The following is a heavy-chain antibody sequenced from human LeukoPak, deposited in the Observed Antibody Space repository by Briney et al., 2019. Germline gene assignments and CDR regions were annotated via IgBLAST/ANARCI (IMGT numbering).Heavy chain of an antibody. CDR1: GYTFTGYY. V-gene: IGHV1-2*02. D-gene: IGHD3-10*01. J-gene: IGHJ6*03. Sequence: ASVKVSCKASGYTFTGYYMHWVRQAPGQGLEWMGWINPNSGGTNYAQKFQGRVTMTRDTSISTAYMELSRLRSDDTAVYYCARGFGGLYYYYYYMDVWGKGTTVTVSS. CDR2: INPNSGGT. CDR3: ARGFGGLYYYYYYMDV.